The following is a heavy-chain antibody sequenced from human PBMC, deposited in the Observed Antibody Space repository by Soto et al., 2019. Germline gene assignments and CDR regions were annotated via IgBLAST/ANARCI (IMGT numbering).Heavy chain of an antibody. CDR1: GFTFSDYY. CDR3: ARDRRYPALYYYYGMDV. CDR2: ISSSGSTI. J-gene: IGHJ6*02. V-gene: IGHV3-11*01. Sequence: QVQLVESGGGLVKPGGSLRLSCAASGFTFSDYYMSWIRQAPGKGLERVSYISSSGSTIYYADSVKGRFTISRDNAKNSLYLQMNSLRAEDRAVYYCARDRRYPALYYYYGMDVWGQGTTVTVSS. D-gene: IGHD2-2*02.